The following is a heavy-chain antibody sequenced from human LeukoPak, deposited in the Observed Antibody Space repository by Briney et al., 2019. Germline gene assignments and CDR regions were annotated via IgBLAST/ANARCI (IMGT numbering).Heavy chain of an antibody. CDR2: IYHSGST. D-gene: IGHD4-17*01. CDR1: GGSISSGGYS. J-gene: IGHJ4*02. V-gene: IGHV4-30-2*01. Sequence: SQTLSLTCAVSGGSISSGGYSWSWIRQPPGKGLEWIGYIYHSGSTNYNPSLKSRVTISVDTSKNQFSLKLSSVTAADTAVYYCARDASLFYGDYAAFDYWGQGTLVTVSS. CDR3: ARDASLFYGDYAAFDY.